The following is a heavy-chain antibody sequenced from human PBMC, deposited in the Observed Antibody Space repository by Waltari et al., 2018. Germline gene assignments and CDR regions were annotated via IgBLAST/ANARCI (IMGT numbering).Heavy chain of an antibody. V-gene: IGHV3-21*02. CDR1: GFPFSRYS. CDR2: ISSSGSYT. CDR3: ARGGWGFYLDD. D-gene: IGHD7-27*01. Sequence: EVLLVESGGGLVKPGGSLRLSCEASGFPFSRYSMNWVRQAPGKGLEWVSSISSSGSYTHYVDSVKGRFTISRDNAKNSLYLQMNTLRAEDTAVYYCARGGWGFYLDDWGQGTLVTSSS. J-gene: IGHJ4*02.